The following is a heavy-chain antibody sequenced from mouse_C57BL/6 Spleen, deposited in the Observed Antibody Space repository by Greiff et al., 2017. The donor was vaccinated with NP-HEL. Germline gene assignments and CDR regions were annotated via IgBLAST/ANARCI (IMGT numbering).Heavy chain of an antibody. V-gene: IGHV6-3*01. Sequence: EVKVEESGGGLVQPGGSMKLSCVASGFTFSNYWMNWVRQSPEKGLEWVAQIRLKSDNYATHYAESVKGRFTISRDDSKSSVYLQMNNLRAEDTGIYYCTVSYGYGYYYAMDYWGQGTSVTVSS. CDR3: TVSYGYGYYYAMDY. CDR1: GFTFSNYW. CDR2: IRLKSDNYAT. J-gene: IGHJ4*01. D-gene: IGHD2-2*01.